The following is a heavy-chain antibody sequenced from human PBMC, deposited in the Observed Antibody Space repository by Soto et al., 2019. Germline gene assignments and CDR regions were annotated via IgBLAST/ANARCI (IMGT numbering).Heavy chain of an antibody. Sequence: QVQLVQSGAEVKKPGASVKVSFKPSGYTFTSYGVTWVRKAPGQGLEWMGWISAYNGNTNYAQKFQGRVTMTTDTSTSTAYMELRSLGSDDTAVYYCASGWFGEFVYQFDYWGQGTLVTVSS. J-gene: IGHJ4*02. D-gene: IGHD3-10*01. CDR3: ASGWFGEFVYQFDY. V-gene: IGHV1-18*01. CDR1: GYTFTSYG. CDR2: ISAYNGNT.